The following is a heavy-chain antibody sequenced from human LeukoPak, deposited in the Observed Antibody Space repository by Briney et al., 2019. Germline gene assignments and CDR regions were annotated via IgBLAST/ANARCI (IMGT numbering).Heavy chain of an antibody. CDR1: GGSISSSSCY. V-gene: IGHV4-61*01. CDR3: ARGPPHDYSYLDY. CDR2: IYYSGST. D-gene: IGHD4-11*01. J-gene: IGHJ4*02. Sequence: SETLPLTCTVSGGSISSSSCYWSWIRQPPGKGLEWIGYIYYSGSTNYNPSLKSRVTISVDTSKNQFSLKLSSVTAADTAVYYCARGPPHDYSYLDYWGQGTLVTVSS.